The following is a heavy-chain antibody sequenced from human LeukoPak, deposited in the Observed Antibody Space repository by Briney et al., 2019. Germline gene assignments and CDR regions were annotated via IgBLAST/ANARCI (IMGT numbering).Heavy chain of an antibody. Sequence: SETLSLTCTVSGGSINNYYWSWIRQPAGKGLEWIGRIYTRGSTNYNPSLKSRVTMSVDTSKDQFSLKLSSVTAADTAVYYCARGSGSGTFDYWGQGTLVTVSS. CDR1: GGSINNYY. J-gene: IGHJ4*02. V-gene: IGHV4-4*07. D-gene: IGHD3-10*01. CDR2: IYTRGST. CDR3: ARGSGSGTFDY.